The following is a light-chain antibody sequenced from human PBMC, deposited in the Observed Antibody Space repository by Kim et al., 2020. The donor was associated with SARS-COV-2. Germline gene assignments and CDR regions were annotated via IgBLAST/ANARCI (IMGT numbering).Light chain of an antibody. CDR3: MQVLQIPRT. Sequence: DIVMTQSPLSLPVTPGEPASISCRSSQSLLYSDGYTYLDWYLQKPGQSPQLLIYLGSNRASGVPDRFSGSGSGTDFTLKISRVAAEDVGVYICMQVLQIPRTFGQGTKLEI. V-gene: IGKV2-28*01. CDR1: QSLLYSDGYTY. CDR2: LGS. J-gene: IGKJ2*01.